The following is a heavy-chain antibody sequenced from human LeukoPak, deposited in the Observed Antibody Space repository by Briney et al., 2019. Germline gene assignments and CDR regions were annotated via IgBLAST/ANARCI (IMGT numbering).Heavy chain of an antibody. D-gene: IGHD1-26*01. CDR2: VYYSGTT. V-gene: IGHV4-39*01. CDR3: ARRRRLGPSLDC. Sequence: SETLSLTCTVSGGSINSSFYWDWIRQHPGKGLEWIGSVYYSGTTYYNTSFKSRITISVDTSKTVLSLKLTSVTAADTAVYFCARRRRLGPSLDCWGQGTLVAVSS. CDR1: GGSINSSFY. J-gene: IGHJ4*02.